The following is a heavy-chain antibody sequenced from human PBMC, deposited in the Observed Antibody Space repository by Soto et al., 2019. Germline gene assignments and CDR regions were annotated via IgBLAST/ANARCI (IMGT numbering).Heavy chain of an antibody. CDR3: ARRGDYVLRAFDI. CDR2: IYYSGST. CDR1: GGSISSGGYY. J-gene: IGHJ3*02. V-gene: IGHV4-31*03. Sequence: TSETLSLTCTVSGGSISSGGYYWSWIRQHPGKGLEWIGYIYYSGSTYYNPSIKSRVTISVDTSKNQFSLKLSSVTAADTAVYYCARRGDYVLRAFDIWGQGTMVTVSS. D-gene: IGHD4-17*01.